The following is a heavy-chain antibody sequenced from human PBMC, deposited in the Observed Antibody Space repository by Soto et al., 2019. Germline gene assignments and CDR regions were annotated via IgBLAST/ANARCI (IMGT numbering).Heavy chain of an antibody. D-gene: IGHD2-15*01. CDR2: INNDGSST. Sequence: PGGSLRPSCAPSGSTFSTYWLHRVRQAPGKGLVWVSRINNDGSSTSYADSVKGRFTISRDNDKNTLYLQMNSLRAEDTAVYYCARDLGYCSGGSCRNWFDPWGQGT. CDR3: ARDLGYCSGGSCRNWFDP. V-gene: IGHV3-74*01. CDR1: GSTFSTYW. J-gene: IGHJ5*02.